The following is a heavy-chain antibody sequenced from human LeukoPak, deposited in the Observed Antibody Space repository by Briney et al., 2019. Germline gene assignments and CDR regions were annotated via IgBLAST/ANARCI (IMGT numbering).Heavy chain of an antibody. CDR2: INPNSGGT. D-gene: IGHD4-17*01. CDR1: GYTFTGYY. Sequence: ASVKVSCKASGYTFTGYYMHWVRQAPGQGLEWMGWINPNSGGTDYAQKFQGRVTMTRDTSISTAYMELSSLKSDDMAIYYCARGTTRYGLDVWGQGTTVTVSS. CDR3: ARGTTRYGLDV. J-gene: IGHJ6*02. V-gene: IGHV1-2*02.